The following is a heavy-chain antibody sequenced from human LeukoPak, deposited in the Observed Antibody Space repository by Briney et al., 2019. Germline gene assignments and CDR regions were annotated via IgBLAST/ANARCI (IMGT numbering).Heavy chain of an antibody. CDR1: GGSVSSGSYY. V-gene: IGHV4-61*01. J-gene: IGHJ4*02. D-gene: IGHD4-17*01. CDR2: IYYSGST. Sequence: SETLSLTCTVSGGSVSSGSYYWSWIRQPPGKGLEWIGYIYYSGSTNYNPSLKSRVTISVDTSKNQFSLKLSSVTAADTAVYYCARADYGVFFVDYWGQGTLVTVSS. CDR3: ARADYGVFFVDY.